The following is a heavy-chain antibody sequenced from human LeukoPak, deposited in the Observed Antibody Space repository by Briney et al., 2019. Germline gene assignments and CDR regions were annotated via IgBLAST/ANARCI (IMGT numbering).Heavy chain of an antibody. V-gene: IGHV1-69*13. D-gene: IGHD1-26*01. CDR2: IIPIFGTA. CDR1: GGTFSSYA. J-gene: IGHJ4*02. CDR3: ARDRAVGATTRFDY. Sequence: SVKVSCKASGGTFSSYAISWVRQAPGQGLEWMGGIIPIFGTANYAQKFQGRVTITADESTSTAYMELSSLKSEDTAVYYCARDRAVGATTRFDYWGQGTLVTVSS.